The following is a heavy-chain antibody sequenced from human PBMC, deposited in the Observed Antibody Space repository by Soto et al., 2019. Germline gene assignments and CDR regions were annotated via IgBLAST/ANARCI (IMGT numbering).Heavy chain of an antibody. CDR2: ISAYNYNT. CDR3: ARIQGEFRLVIDF. Sequence: GASVKVSCKASGYTFHNYGVNWVRQAPGQGLEWMGRISAYNYNTHYAQNFEGRVTMTTDTSTSTAYMELRSLRSDDTAIYYCARIQGEFRLVIDFWGQGTQATVSS. D-gene: IGHD3-16*01. V-gene: IGHV1-18*01. J-gene: IGHJ4*02. CDR1: GYTFHNYG.